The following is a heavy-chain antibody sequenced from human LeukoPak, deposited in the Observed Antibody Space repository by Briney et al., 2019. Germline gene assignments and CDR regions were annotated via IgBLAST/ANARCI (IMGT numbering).Heavy chain of an antibody. CDR1: GGSFSGYY. D-gene: IGHD4-17*01. Sequence: SETLSLTCAVYGGSFSGYYWSWIRQPPGKGLEWLGEINHSGSTNYNPSLKSRVTISVDTSKNQFSLKLSSVTAADTAVYYCARAPTSGYGDQIDYWGQGTLVTVSS. J-gene: IGHJ4*02. CDR3: ARAPTSGYGDQIDY. CDR2: INHSGST. V-gene: IGHV4-34*01.